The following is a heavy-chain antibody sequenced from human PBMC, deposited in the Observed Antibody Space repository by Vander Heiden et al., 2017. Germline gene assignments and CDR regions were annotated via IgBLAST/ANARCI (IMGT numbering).Heavy chain of an antibody. D-gene: IGHD6-13*01. CDR1: GFTFDDYA. CDR2: ISWNSGSI. Sequence: EVQLVESGGGLVQPGRSLRPSCEASGFTFDDYAMHWVRQAPGKGLEWVSGISWNSGSIGYADSVKGRFTISRDNAKNTLYLQMNSLRAEDTALYYCTKAYDSYSSSPPDYWGQGTLVTVSS. J-gene: IGHJ4*02. V-gene: IGHV3-9*01. CDR3: TKAYDSYSSSPPDY.